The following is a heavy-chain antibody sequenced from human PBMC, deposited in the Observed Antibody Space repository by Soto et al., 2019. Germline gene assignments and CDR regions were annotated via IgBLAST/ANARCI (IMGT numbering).Heavy chain of an antibody. Sequence: GASVKVSCKASGGTFSSYAISWVRQAPGQGLEWMGGIIPIFGTANYAQKFQGRVTITADESTSTACMELSSLRSEDTAVYYCARGYSSGLTSSEIIYYYYGMDVWGQGTTVTVSS. CDR2: IIPIFGTA. D-gene: IGHD6-19*01. J-gene: IGHJ6*02. CDR1: GGTFSSYA. CDR3: ARGYSSGLTSSEIIYYYYGMDV. V-gene: IGHV1-69*13.